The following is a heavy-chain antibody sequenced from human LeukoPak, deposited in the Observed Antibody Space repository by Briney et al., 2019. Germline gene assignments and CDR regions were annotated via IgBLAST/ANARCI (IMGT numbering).Heavy chain of an antibody. D-gene: IGHD1-26*01. CDR1: GGSISSSNW. CDR3: VRVGASKEGATIDWFDP. J-gene: IGHJ5*02. V-gene: IGHV4-4*02. Sequence: SETLSLTCAVSGGSISSSNWWSWVRQPPGKGLEWIGEIYHSGSTNYNPSLKSRVTISVDKSKNQFSLKLSSVTAADTAVYYCVRVGASKEGATIDWFDPWGQGTLVTVSS. CDR2: IYHSGST.